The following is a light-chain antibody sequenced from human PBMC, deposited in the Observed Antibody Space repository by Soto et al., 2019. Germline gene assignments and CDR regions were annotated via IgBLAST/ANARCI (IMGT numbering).Light chain of an antibody. J-gene: IGLJ2*01. CDR2: DVS. Sequence: QSALTQPASVSGSPGQWITISCTGTSSDVGGYNSVSWYQQHPGKAPKLMIYDVSNRPSGFSNRFSGSKSGNTASLTISGLQAEDDADYHFSSYTSSSTYVVFGGGTKLT. CDR3: SSYTSSSTYVV. CDR1: SSDVGGYNS. V-gene: IGLV2-14*01.